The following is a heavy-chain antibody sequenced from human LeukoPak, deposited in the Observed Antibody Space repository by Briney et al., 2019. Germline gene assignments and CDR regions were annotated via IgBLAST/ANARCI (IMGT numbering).Heavy chain of an antibody. CDR1: GFTFSSYA. CDR3: ARGRPGYYYGMDV. Sequence: PGGSLRLSCAASGFTFSSYAMHWVRQAPGKGLEWGAVISYDGSNKYYADSVKGRFTNSRDNSKNTLYLQMNSLRAEDTAVYYCARGRPGYYYGMDVWGQGTTVTVSS. J-gene: IGHJ6*02. CDR2: ISYDGSNK. V-gene: IGHV3-30-3*01.